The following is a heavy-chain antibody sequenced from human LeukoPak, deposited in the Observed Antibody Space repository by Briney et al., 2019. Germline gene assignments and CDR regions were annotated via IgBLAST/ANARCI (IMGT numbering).Heavy chain of an antibody. CDR3: ARVHGGYDTFRLDY. CDR2: ISAYNGNT. D-gene: IGHD5-12*01. V-gene: IGHV1-18*01. Sequence: ASVKVSCKASGYTFTSYGISWVRQAPGQGLEWMGWISAYNGNTNYAQKLQGRVTMTTDTSTSTAYMELRGLRSDDTAVYYCARVHGGYDTFRLDYWGQGTLVTVSS. J-gene: IGHJ4*02. CDR1: GYTFTSYG.